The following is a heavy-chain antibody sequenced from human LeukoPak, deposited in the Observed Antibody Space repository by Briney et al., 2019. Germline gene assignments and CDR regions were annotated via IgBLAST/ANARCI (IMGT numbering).Heavy chain of an antibody. CDR2: INWDGGST. Sequence: GGSLRLSCAVSGFNFDDYTIHWVRQIPGKSLEWVSLINWDGGSTFYADSVKGRFTISRDTRKNFLYLQMISLRTEDTALYYCAKDLGKVIAAAGTSGFDSWGRGTLVTVSS. V-gene: IGHV3-43*01. J-gene: IGHJ4*03. D-gene: IGHD6-13*01. CDR1: GFNFDDYT. CDR3: AKDLGKVIAAAGTSGFDS.